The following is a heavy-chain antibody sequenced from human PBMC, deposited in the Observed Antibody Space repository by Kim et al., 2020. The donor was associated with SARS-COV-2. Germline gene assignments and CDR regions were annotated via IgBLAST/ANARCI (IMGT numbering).Heavy chain of an antibody. CDR1: GGSISSSSYY. CDR2: IYYSGST. CDR3: ATPGSSSGWFDP. Sequence: SETLSLTCTVSGGSISSSSYYWGWIRQPPGKGLEWIGSIYYSGSTYYNPSLKSRVTISVDTSKNQFSLKLSSVTAADTAVYYCATPGSSSGWFDPWGQGTLVTVSS. D-gene: IGHD6-13*01. V-gene: IGHV4-39*01. J-gene: IGHJ5*02.